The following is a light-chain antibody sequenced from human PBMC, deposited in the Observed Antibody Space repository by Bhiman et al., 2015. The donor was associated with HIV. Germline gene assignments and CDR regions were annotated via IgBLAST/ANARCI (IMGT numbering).Light chain of an antibody. CDR1: TRDVGGYDY. Sequence: QSALTQPASVSGSPGQSITISCTGTTRDVGGYDYVSWYQQHPGKAPQLMIYDVSQRPSGVSNRFSGSKSGNTASLTISGLQAEDEADYYCSSLTSSLTYVFGTGTNVTVL. J-gene: IGLJ1*01. V-gene: IGLV2-14*03. CDR3: SSLTSSLTYV. CDR2: DVS.